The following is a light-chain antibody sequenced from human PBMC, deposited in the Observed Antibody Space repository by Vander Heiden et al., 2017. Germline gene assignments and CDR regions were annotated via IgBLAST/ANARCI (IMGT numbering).Light chain of an antibody. CDR3: QQYDNLPLT. Sequence: DIQMTHTPSSLSAFEGDRVTITCQASQSISNYLNWYQQKPGKAPKLLIYDASSLETGVPSRFSGSGSGTDFTLTISFLQPEDIAAYYCQQYDNLPLTFGGGTKVEIK. CDR2: DAS. CDR1: QSISNY. V-gene: IGKV1-33*01. J-gene: IGKJ4*01.